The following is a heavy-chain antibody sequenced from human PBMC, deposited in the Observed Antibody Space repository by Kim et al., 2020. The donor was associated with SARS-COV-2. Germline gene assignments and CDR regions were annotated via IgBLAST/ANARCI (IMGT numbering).Heavy chain of an antibody. CDR1: GYTFTSYD. D-gene: IGHD1-20*01. CDR3: ARTYNLVWYFDY. J-gene: IGHJ4*02. Sequence: ASVKVSCKASGYTFTSYDINWVRQATGQGLEWMGWMNPNSGNTGYAQKFQGRVTMTRNTSISTAYMELSSLRSEDTAVYYCARTYNLVWYFDYWGQGTLVTVSS. V-gene: IGHV1-8*01. CDR2: MNPNSGNT.